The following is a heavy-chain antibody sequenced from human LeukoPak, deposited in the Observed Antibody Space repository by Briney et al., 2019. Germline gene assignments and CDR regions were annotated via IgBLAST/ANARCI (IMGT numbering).Heavy chain of an antibody. CDR2: ISSSGSAI. J-gene: IGHJ4*02. CDR1: GFTFSDSY. D-gene: IGHD3-10*01. CDR3: ARVGRNYFDY. V-gene: IGHV3-11*04. Sequence: GGSLRLSCAASGFTFSDSYMNWIRQAPGKGLEWVSYISSSGSAIYYADSVKGRFTISRDNAKNSLYLQMNSLRVEDTAVYFCARVGRNYFDYWGQGTLVTVSS.